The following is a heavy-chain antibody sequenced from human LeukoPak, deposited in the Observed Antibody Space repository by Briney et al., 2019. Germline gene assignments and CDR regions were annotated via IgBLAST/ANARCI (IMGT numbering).Heavy chain of an antibody. J-gene: IGHJ4*02. V-gene: IGHV3-21*01. Sequence: GGSLRLSCAASGFTFSSYSMNWVRQAPGKGLEWVSSISSSSSYIYYADSVKGRFTISRDNDKNSLYLQMNSLRAEDTAVYYCARLLGGHSSGWSAFDYWGQGTLVTVSS. CDR3: ARLLGGHSSGWSAFDY. CDR2: ISSSSSYI. CDR1: GFTFSSYS. D-gene: IGHD6-19*01.